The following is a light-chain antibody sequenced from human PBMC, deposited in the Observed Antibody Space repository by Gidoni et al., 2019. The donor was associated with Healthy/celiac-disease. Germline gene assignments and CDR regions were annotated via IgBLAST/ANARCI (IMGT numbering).Light chain of an antibody. CDR2: WAS. J-gene: IGKJ1*01. V-gene: IGKV4-1*01. CDR3: QQYYSTLWT. Sequence: EIVMTQSPDSLAVSLGERATINCTSSQSVLYSSNNQNYLAWYQQKPVQPPKLLIYWASNRESGVPDLFSGSGSWTDFTLTISSLQAEDVAVYYCQQYYSTLWTFGQGTKVEIK. CDR1: QSVLYSSNNQNY.